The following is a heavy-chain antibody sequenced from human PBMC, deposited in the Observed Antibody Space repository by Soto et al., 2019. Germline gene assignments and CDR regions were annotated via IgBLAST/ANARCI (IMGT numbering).Heavy chain of an antibody. CDR2: ITGSGGST. V-gene: IGHV3-23*01. CDR3: AKHYDSSDYYLNWFEP. D-gene: IGHD3-22*01. J-gene: IGHJ5*02. CDR1: GFTFSSYA. Sequence: LRLSCAASGFTFSSYAMSWVRQAPGNGLEWVSSITGSGGSTYNADSVKGRFTISRDNSENTLFLQMKSLAAEDTAVYYCAKHYDSSDYYLNWFEPWGQGTLVTVSS.